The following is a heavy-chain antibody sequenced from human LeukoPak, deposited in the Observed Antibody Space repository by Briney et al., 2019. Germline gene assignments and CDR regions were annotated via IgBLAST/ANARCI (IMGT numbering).Heavy chain of an antibody. CDR3: ARESWFGERYHMDV. D-gene: IGHD3-10*01. V-gene: IGHV4-4*07. Sequence: SETLSLTCTVSGGSISSYYWSWIRQPAGKGLEWIGRIYTSGSTNYNPSLKSRVTMSVDTSKNQFSLKLSSVTAADTAVYYCARESWFGERYHMDVWGKGTTVTVSS. CDR2: IYTSGST. J-gene: IGHJ6*03. CDR1: GGSISSYY.